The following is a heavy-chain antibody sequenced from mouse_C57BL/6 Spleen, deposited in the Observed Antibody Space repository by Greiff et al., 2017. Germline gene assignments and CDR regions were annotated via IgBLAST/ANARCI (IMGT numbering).Heavy chain of an antibody. J-gene: IGHJ4*01. CDR3: ARDSSGYVGAMDY. CDR1: GYSFTGYY. D-gene: IGHD3-2*02. V-gene: IGHV1-42*01. Sequence: EVKLVESGPELVKPGASVKISCKASGYSFTGYYMNWVKQSPEKSLEWIGEINPSTGGTTYNQKFKAKATLTVDKSSSTAYMQLKSLTSEDSAVYYCARDSSGYVGAMDYWGQGTSVTVSS. CDR2: INPSTGGT.